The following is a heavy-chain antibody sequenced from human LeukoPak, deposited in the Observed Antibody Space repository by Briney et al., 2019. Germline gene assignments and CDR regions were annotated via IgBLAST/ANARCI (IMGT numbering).Heavy chain of an antibody. CDR2: IYYSGST. V-gene: IGHV4-31*03. CDR3: ARGSLAGAYCGGDCFPLFDY. D-gene: IGHD2-21*02. Sequence: SEPLSLTCTVSGGSISGGVDYWRWIRQHPGKGLGWIGYIYYSGSTYYSPSLKSRVTISRDTSKNQFSLKLSSVTAADTAVYYCARGSLAGAYCGGDCFPLFDYWGQGTLVTVSS. CDR1: GGSISGGVDY. J-gene: IGHJ4*02.